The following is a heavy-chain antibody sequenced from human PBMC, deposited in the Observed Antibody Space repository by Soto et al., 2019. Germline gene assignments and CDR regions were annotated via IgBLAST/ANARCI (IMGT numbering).Heavy chain of an antibody. D-gene: IGHD3-22*01. CDR2: IIPIFGTA. V-gene: IGHV1-69*13. Sequence: SVKVSCKASGGTFSSYAISWVRQAPGQGLEWMGGIIPIFGTANYAQKFQGRVTITADESTSTAYMELSSLRSGDTAVYYCARARYYYDSSGYYYYYGMDVWGQGTTVTVSS. J-gene: IGHJ6*02. CDR1: GGTFSSYA. CDR3: ARARYYYDSSGYYYYYGMDV.